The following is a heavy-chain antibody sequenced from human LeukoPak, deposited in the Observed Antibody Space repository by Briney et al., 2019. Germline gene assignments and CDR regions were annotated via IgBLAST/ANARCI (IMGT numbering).Heavy chain of an antibody. Sequence: ASVKVSCKVSGYTLTELSMHWVRQAPGKGLEWMGGFDPEDGETIYAQKFQGRVTMTEDTSTDTAYMELSSLRSEDTAVYYCATFDRGSYYVDLNYWGQGTLVTVSS. CDR1: GYTLTELS. CDR2: FDPEDGET. CDR3: ATFDRGSYYVDLNY. J-gene: IGHJ4*02. V-gene: IGHV1-24*01. D-gene: IGHD1-26*01.